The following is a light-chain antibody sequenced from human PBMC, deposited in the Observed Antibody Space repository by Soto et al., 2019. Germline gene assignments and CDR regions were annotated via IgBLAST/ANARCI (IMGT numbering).Light chain of an antibody. Sequence: EIVLTQSPGTLSLSPGERATLSCRASEFIISSYLAWFQQKPGQAPRLLIYGASSRATGIPDRFSGSGSGTDFTLTIRRLEPEDFAVYYWQQYGSSPLTFGPGTKVDIK. CDR2: GAS. CDR1: EFIISSY. CDR3: QQYGSSPLT. J-gene: IGKJ3*01. V-gene: IGKV3-20*01.